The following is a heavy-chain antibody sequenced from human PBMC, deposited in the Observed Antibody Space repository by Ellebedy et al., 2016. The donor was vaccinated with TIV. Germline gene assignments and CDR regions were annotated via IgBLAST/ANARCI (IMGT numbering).Heavy chain of an antibody. CDR3: ARMRYCGGDCWYFDY. J-gene: IGHJ4*02. Sequence: MPSETLSLTCAVYGGSFSAYYWSWIRQPPGKGLEWIGSIYYTGSTYYKPPLKSRVSISVDTSKNQFSLKLSSVTAADTAVYYCARMRYCGGDCWYFDYWGQGTLVTVSS. D-gene: IGHD2-21*02. V-gene: IGHV4-34*01. CDR1: GGSFSAYY. CDR2: IYYTGST.